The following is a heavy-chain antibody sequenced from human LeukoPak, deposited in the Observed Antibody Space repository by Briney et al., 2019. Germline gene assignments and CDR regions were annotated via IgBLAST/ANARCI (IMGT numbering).Heavy chain of an antibody. D-gene: IGHD3-3*01. CDR2: ISWNSGSI. CDR3: ARVTHYDFWSGPHGDAFDI. Sequence: GGSLRLSCAASGFTFDDYAMHWVRQAPGKGLEWVSGISWNSGSIGYADSVKGRFTISRDNAKNSLYLQMNSLRAEDMAVYYCARVTHYDFWSGPHGDAFDIWGQGTMVTVSS. J-gene: IGHJ3*02. CDR1: GFTFDDYA. V-gene: IGHV3-9*03.